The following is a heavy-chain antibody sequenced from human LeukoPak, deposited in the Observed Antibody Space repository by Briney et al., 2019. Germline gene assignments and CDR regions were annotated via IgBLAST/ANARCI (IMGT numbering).Heavy chain of an antibody. CDR2: IYTSGST. CDR3: ARDEWELLDAFDI. J-gene: IGHJ3*02. V-gene: IGHV4-61*02. D-gene: IGHD1-26*01. Sequence: SETLSLTCTVSGGSISSGSYYWSWIRQPAGKGLEWIGRIYTSGSTNYNPSLKSRHTISVDTSKNQFSLKLSSVTAADTAVYYCARDEWELLDAFDIWGQGTMVTVSS. CDR1: GGSISSGSYY.